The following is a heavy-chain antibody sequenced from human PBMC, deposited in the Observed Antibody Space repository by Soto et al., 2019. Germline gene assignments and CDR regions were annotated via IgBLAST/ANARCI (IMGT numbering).Heavy chain of an antibody. CDR3: CVVKRLDQYSTSGYWFDP. D-gene: IGHD2-15*01. Sequence: GSLRLSCAASGFTFSHAWMSWVRQAPGKGLEWVGRIKNKADGETKDYGAPVRGRFTISRDDAKDTLYLQMNSLRIEDTAVYYCCVVKRLDQYSTSGYWFDPWGPGTLVTVSS. CDR2: IKNKADGETK. J-gene: IGHJ5*02. CDR1: GFTFSHAW. V-gene: IGHV3-15*01.